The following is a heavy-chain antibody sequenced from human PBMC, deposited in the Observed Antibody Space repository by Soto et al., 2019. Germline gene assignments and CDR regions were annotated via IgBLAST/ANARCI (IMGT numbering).Heavy chain of an antibody. J-gene: IGHJ4*02. V-gene: IGHV1-3*01. Sequence: GASVKVSCKASGYTFTIYAMHWVRQAPGQRLEWMGWINAGNGNTKYSQKFQGRVTITRDTSASTAYMELSSLRSEDTAVYYCARAARLRFLEWLSGPFDYWGQGTLVTVSS. D-gene: IGHD3-3*01. CDR1: GYTFTIYA. CDR2: INAGNGNT. CDR3: ARAARLRFLEWLSGPFDY.